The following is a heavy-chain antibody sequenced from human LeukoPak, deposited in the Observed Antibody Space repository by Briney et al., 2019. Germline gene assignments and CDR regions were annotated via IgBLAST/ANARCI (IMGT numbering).Heavy chain of an antibody. CDR3: ARGGYCSSTSCQIDY. J-gene: IGHJ4*02. CDR1: GFTFSSYS. D-gene: IGHD2-2*01. V-gene: IGHV4-34*01. Sequence: GSLRLSCAASGFTFSSYSMNWVRQPPGKGLEWIGEINHSGSTNYNPSLKSRVTISVDTSKNQFSLKLSSVTAADTAVYYCARGGYCSSTSCQIDYWGQGTLVTVSS. CDR2: INHSGST.